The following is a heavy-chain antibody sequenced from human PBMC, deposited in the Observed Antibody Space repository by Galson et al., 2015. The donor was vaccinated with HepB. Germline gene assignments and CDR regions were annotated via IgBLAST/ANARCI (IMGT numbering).Heavy chain of an antibody. V-gene: IGHV1-69*04. J-gene: IGHJ4*02. Sequence: SVKVSCKASGGTFSSYAISWVRQAPGQGLEWMGRIIPILGIENYGQKVKGRVTITADKAKSTAYMELSSLRSEDTAVYYCARVGHRLTESMWFWGQGTLVTVSS. CDR2: IIPILGIE. CDR1: GGTFSSYA. CDR3: ARVGHRLTESMWF. D-gene: IGHD2-21*01.